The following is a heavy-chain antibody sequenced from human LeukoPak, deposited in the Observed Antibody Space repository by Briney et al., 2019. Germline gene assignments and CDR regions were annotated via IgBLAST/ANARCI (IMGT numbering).Heavy chain of an antibody. Sequence: TGGSLRLSCAASGFTFSSYWMHWVRQAPGKGRGWVSRINSDGSSTIYAGSGEGRFTISRDNAKNTLYLQMNSLRAEDTAVYYCPRVGREDYGGKSPLESWGQGTLVTVSS. V-gene: IGHV3-74*01. D-gene: IGHD4-23*01. CDR1: GFTFSSYW. J-gene: IGHJ5*02. CDR2: INSDGSST. CDR3: PRVGREDYGGKSPLES.